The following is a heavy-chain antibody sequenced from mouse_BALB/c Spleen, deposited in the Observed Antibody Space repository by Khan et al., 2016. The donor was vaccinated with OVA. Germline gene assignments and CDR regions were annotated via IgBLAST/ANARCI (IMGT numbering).Heavy chain of an antibody. V-gene: IGHV3-2*02. D-gene: IGHD1-1*01. CDR2: ISYSGST. J-gene: IGHJ4*01. CDR1: GYSITSNYA. CDR3: SRGNYYGYAMDY. Sequence: EVQLQESGPGLVKPSQSLSLTCTVTGYSITSNYAWNWIRQFPGNKLEWMGYISYSGSTNYNPSLKSRISITRDTSKNQFFLQLNSVTTEDTATXYCSRGNYYGYAMDYWGQGISITVSS.